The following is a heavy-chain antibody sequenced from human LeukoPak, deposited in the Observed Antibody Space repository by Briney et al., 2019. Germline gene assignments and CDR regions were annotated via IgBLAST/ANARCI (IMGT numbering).Heavy chain of an antibody. CDR2: INSDGSST. V-gene: IGHV3-74*01. CDR3: ARESYGDYYYGMDV. J-gene: IGHJ6*02. D-gene: IGHD4-17*01. Sequence: GGSLRLSCAASGFTFSSYWMHWVGQAPGKGLVWVSRINSDGSSTSYADSVKGRFTISRDNAKNTLYLQMNSLRAEDTAVYYCARESYGDYYYGMDVWGQGTTVTVSS. CDR1: GFTFSSYW.